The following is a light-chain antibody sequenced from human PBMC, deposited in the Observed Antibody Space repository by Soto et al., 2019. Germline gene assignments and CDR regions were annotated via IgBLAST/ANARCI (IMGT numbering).Light chain of an antibody. J-gene: IGKJ4*01. CDR2: GAS. CDR3: QQYGSSPS. V-gene: IGKV3-20*01. Sequence: EIVLTQSPGTLPLSPGERATLSCRASQSVSSSYLAWYQQKPGQAPRLLIYGASSRATGIPDRFSGSGSGTDFTLTISRLEPEDFAVYSCQQYGSSPSFGGGTKVEIK. CDR1: QSVSSSY.